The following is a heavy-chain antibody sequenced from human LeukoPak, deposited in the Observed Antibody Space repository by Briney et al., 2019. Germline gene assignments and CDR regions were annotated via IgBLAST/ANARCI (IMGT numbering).Heavy chain of an antibody. CDR3: VKALRLVTTHYDY. J-gene: IGHJ4*02. D-gene: IGHD4-17*01. CDR2: ITSNGGST. CDR1: GFTFSSSG. Sequence: GGSLRLSCSASGFTFSSSGMHWVRQAPGKGLEYVSAITSNGGSTYYADSVKGRFTISRVNSKNTLYLQMSSLRPDDTALYYCVKALRLVTTHYDYWGQGTLVTVSS. V-gene: IGHV3-64D*09.